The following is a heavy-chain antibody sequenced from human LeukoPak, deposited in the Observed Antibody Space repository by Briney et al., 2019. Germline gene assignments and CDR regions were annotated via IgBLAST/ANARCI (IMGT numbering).Heavy chain of an antibody. CDR1: GYTFTNYD. CDR3: ARMNNWSDDY. CDR2: MTPNTGNT. V-gene: IGHV1-8*01. J-gene: IGHJ4*02. D-gene: IGHD3-3*01. Sequence: ASVKVSCKTSGYTFTNYDINWVRQATGQGLEWMGWMTPNTGNTGSAQKFQGRITMTRDTSISTAYMELSGLRSEDTAVYYCARMNNWSDDYWGQGTLVTVSS.